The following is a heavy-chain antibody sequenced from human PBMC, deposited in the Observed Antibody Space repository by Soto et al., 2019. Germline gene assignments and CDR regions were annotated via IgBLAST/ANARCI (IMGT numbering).Heavy chain of an antibody. D-gene: IGHD3-3*01. CDR2: INPSGGST. CDR1: GYTFTNYA. J-gene: IGHJ5*02. Sequence: ASVKVSCKASGYTFTNYAMHWVRQAPGQGLEWMGIINPSGGSTSYAQKFQGRVTMTRDTSTSTVYMELSSLRSEDTAVYYCAREIDFWSGYYPTHWFDPWGQGTLVTVSS. V-gene: IGHV1-46*01. CDR3: AREIDFWSGYYPTHWFDP.